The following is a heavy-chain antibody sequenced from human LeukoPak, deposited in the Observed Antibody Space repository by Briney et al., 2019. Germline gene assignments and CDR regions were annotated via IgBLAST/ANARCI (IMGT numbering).Heavy chain of an antibody. V-gene: IGHV1-2*02. CDR3: ARLRDWAYFDY. Sequence: ASVKVSCKASGYTFTGYYMHWVRQAPGQGLEWMGWINPNSGGTNYAQKFQGRVTMTTDTSTSTAYMELRSLRSDDTAVYYCARLRDWAYFDYWGQGTLVTVSS. CDR1: GYTFTGYY. D-gene: IGHD2-21*01. J-gene: IGHJ4*02. CDR2: INPNSGGT.